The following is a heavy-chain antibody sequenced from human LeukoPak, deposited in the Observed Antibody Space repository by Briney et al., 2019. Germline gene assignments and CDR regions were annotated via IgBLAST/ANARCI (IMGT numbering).Heavy chain of an antibody. V-gene: IGHV3-21*01. Sequence: PGGSLRLSCAASGFTFSSYSMNWVRQAPGKGLEWVSSVSSSSSYIYYADSVKGRFTISRDNAKNSLYLQMNGLRAEDTAVYYCARTGNHDAFDIWGQGTMVTVSS. J-gene: IGHJ3*02. CDR1: GFTFSSYS. D-gene: IGHD1-14*01. CDR2: VSSSSSYI. CDR3: ARTGNHDAFDI.